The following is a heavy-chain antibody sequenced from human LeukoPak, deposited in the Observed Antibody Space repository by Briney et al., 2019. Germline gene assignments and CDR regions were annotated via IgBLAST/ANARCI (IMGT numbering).Heavy chain of an antibody. V-gene: IGHV3-43*02. CDR1: GFTFENYA. D-gene: IGHD3-3*02. Sequence: PGGSLRLSCVASGFTFENYAMHWVRQAPGKGLEWVSRITGDGRGTYFADSLRGRFTISRDNSKNSLYLQMNSLRAEDTALYYCAKDLGAYAHFYLDNWGQGTLVTVSS. CDR2: ITGDGRGT. CDR3: AKDLGAYAHFYLDN. J-gene: IGHJ4*02.